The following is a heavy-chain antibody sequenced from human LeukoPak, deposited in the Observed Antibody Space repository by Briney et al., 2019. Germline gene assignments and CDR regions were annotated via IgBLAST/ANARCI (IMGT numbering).Heavy chain of an antibody. CDR2: ISSSSSTI. CDR1: GFTFSSYS. V-gene: IGHV3-48*02. Sequence: PGGSLRLSCAASGFTFSSYSMNWVRQAPGKGLEWVSYISSSSSTIYYADSVKGRFTISRDNAKNSLYLQMNSLRDEDTAVYYCARDYLLGLPVVHYYYGMDVWGQGTTVTVSS. D-gene: IGHD3-22*01. J-gene: IGHJ6*02. CDR3: ARDYLLGLPVVHYYYGMDV.